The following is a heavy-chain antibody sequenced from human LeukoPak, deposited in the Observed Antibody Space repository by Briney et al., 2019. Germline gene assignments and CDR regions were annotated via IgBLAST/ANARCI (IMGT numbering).Heavy chain of an antibody. Sequence: SETLSLTCTVSGDSISSNRYYWGWIRQPPGKGLEWMGIVYYSGSSYYNPSLTSRVTISVDTSKNQFSLRLSSVTAADTAVYYCARVDYYDSRAFDYWGQGALVTVSS. V-gene: IGHV4-39*07. J-gene: IGHJ4*02. D-gene: IGHD3-22*01. CDR3: ARVDYYDSRAFDY. CDR1: GDSISSNRYY. CDR2: VYYSGSS.